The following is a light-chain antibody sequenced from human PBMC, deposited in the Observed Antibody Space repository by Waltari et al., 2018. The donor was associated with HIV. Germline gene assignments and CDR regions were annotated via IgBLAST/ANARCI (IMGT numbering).Light chain of an antibody. CDR2: DAS. V-gene: IGKV3D-20*01. CDR1: EIIGRNY. J-gene: IGKJ3*01. CDR3: QQYASAPLT. Sequence: GASEIIGRNYLTWYQQKPGQAPSLLIYDASTTDPDIPDRFSGSGPGTDFTFTTSRRQPKAFAVYYCQQYASAPLTFAPGTK.